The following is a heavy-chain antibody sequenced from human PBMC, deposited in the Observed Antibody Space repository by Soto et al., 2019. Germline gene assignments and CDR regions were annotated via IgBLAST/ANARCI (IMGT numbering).Heavy chain of an antibody. CDR3: ARHLGGNHYYYGMDV. V-gene: IGHV1-69*12. D-gene: IGHD3-16*01. Sequence: QVQLVQSGAEVKKPGSSVKVSCRASGGTFSSYAISWVRQAPGQGLEWMGGIIPIFGTADYAQKFQGRVTITADDFTSTAYMELSSLRSEDTAVYYCARHLGGNHYYYGMDVWGQGTTVTVSS. J-gene: IGHJ6*02. CDR2: IIPIFGTA. CDR1: GGTFSSYA.